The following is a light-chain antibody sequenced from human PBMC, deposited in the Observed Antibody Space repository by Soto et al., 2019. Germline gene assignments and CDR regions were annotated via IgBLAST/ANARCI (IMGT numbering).Light chain of an antibody. CDR3: AAWDDSVNGYV. CDR2: SYN. J-gene: IGLJ1*01. Sequence: QSVLTQPPSTSGTPGQRVTISCSGSSSNIGSESVNWYQQLPGTAPKLLIYSYNQRPSGVPDRFSGSKSGTSASLAISGLQSEDEADYICAAWDDSVNGYVFGLGNKSPS. V-gene: IGLV1-44*01. CDR1: SSNIGSES.